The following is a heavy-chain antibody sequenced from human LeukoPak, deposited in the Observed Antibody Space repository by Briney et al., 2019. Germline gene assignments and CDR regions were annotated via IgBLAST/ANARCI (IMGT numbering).Heavy chain of an antibody. D-gene: IGHD3-22*01. V-gene: IGHV1-24*01. Sequence: ASVKVSCKASGYTLTELSMHWVRQAPGKGLEWMGGFDPEDGETIYAQKFQGRVTMTEDTSTDTAYMELSTLRSEDTAVYYCAFYYDSSGYYYEYFQHWGQGTLVTVSS. J-gene: IGHJ1*01. CDR2: FDPEDGET. CDR1: GYTLTELS. CDR3: AFYYDSSGYYYEYFQH.